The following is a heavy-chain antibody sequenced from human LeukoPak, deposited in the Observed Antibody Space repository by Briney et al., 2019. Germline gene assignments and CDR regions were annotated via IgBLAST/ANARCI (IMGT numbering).Heavy chain of an antibody. J-gene: IGHJ3*02. D-gene: IGHD3-10*01. CDR3: ARAVFAFDI. CDR1: GASISIGSYY. CDR2: IHYSRST. Sequence: SETLSLTCTVSGASISIGSYYWSWIRQPPGKGLEWIGYIHYSRSTNYNPSLKSRVAISIDTSKNQFALKLSSVTAADTAVYYCARAVFAFDIWGQGTMVAVSS. V-gene: IGHV4-61*01.